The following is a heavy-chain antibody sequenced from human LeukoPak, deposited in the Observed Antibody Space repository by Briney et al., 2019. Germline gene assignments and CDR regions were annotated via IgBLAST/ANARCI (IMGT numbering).Heavy chain of an antibody. Sequence: SETLSLTCTVSGGSISSYYWSWIRQPPGKGLEWIGYIYYSGSTNYNPSLKSRVTISVDTSKNQFSLKLSSVTAADTAVYYCARHKSPTYYYDSSGSTDIWGQGTMVTVSS. J-gene: IGHJ3*02. CDR2: IYYSGST. D-gene: IGHD3-22*01. CDR3: ARHKSPTYYYDSSGSTDI. CDR1: GGSISSYY. V-gene: IGHV4-59*08.